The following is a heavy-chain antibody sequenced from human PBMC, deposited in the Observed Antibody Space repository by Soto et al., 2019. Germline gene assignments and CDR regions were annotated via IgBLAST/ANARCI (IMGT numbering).Heavy chain of an antibody. J-gene: IGHJ4*02. V-gene: IGHV4-31*02. Sequence: QVQLQESGPGLVKPSQTLSLTCSVSGASLTSGGYSWKWIRHQPGKALQWIGYVFDSGKTYSNPSLKGRLTISVDTAKNLFSLELSSVTAADTAVYFCARGSGYYRNFDSWGQGTLVSVSS. CDR1: GASLTSGGYS. D-gene: IGHD3-3*01. CDR2: VFDSGKT. CDR3: ARGSGYYRNFDS.